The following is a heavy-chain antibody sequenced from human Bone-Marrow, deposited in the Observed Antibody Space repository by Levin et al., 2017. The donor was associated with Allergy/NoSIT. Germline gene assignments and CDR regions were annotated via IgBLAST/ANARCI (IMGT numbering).Heavy chain of an antibody. CDR1: GFSFNNYS. Sequence: GGSLRLSCAASGFSFNNYSMNWVRQAPGKGLEWVSSISSRSSHIYYVDSVEGRFTISRDNSKSSLFLQMNSLRAEDTAVYYCARAKQGYIYDPFDMWGQGTLVTVSS. J-gene: IGHJ3*02. CDR3: ARAKQGYIYDPFDM. D-gene: IGHD5-18*01. CDR2: ISSRSSHI. V-gene: IGHV3-21*01.